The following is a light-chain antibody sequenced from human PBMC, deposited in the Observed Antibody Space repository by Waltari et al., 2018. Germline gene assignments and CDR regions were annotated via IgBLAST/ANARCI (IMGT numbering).Light chain of an antibody. CDR2: GAS. Sequence: EIVLTQSPAPLSLSLGETPTLPCRATQGVSRALAWYQQKPGQAPKLLIYGASTRATGIPDRFSGSGSGTDFSLTISRLEPDDFAVYYCQHYLRLPVTFGQGTTVEI. CDR1: QGVSRA. J-gene: IGKJ1*01. CDR3: QHYLRLPVT. V-gene: IGKV3-20*01.